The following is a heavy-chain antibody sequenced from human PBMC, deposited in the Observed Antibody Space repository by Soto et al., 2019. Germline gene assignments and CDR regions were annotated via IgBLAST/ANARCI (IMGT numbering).Heavy chain of an antibody. CDR3: ARIPGSDYSDPHDF. J-gene: IGHJ4*02. Sequence: QVQLQQWGAGLLKSSETLSLTCAVYGGSFSGYHWTWIRQPPGRGLDWIGEITHRGSPNYNPSLKSRVNISVDTSKNQFSLNLRSVTAADTGVYYCARIPGSDYSDPHDFWGQGTLVTVSS. CDR2: ITHRGSP. V-gene: IGHV4-34*01. CDR1: GGSFSGYH. D-gene: IGHD4-17*01.